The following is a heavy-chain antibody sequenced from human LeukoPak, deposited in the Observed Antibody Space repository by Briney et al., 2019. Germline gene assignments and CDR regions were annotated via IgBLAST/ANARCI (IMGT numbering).Heavy chain of an antibody. J-gene: IGHJ4*02. CDR1: GFTFSNYA. D-gene: IGHD3-22*01. V-gene: IGHV3-23*01. CDR3: AKEPYYYDRSGYYHYFDC. Sequence: PGGSLRLSCAASGFTFSNYAMSWVRQAPGKGLEWVSGISNGGATTDFADSVKGRFTISRDNSKNTLFLQMNTLRAEDTAVYYSAKEPYYYDRSGYYHYFDCWGQGTLVTVSS. CDR2: ISNGGATT.